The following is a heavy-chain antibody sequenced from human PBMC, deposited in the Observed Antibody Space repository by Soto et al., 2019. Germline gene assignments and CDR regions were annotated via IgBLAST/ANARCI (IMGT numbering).Heavy chain of an antibody. CDR2: INHSGST. Sequence: PSETLSLTCAVYGGSFSGYYWSWIRQPPGKGLEWIGEINHSGSTNYNPSLKSRVTISVDTSKNQFSLKLSSVTAADTAVYYCARGRDDSSGSTFDYWGQGTLVTVSS. CDR3: ARGRDDSSGSTFDY. D-gene: IGHD3-22*01. V-gene: IGHV4-34*01. CDR1: GGSFSGYY. J-gene: IGHJ4*02.